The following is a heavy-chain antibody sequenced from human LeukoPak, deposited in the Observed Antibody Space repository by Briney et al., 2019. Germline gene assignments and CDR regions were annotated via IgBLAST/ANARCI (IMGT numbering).Heavy chain of an antibody. J-gene: IGHJ4*02. CDR2: IWYDGSNK. Sequence: GGSLRLSCAASGFTFSSYGMHWVRQAPGKGLEWVAVIWYDGSNKYYADSVKGRFTISRDNSKNTLYLQMNSLRAEDTAVYYCAKDPSELRYFDWLLDYRGQGTLVTVSS. CDR1: GFTFSSYG. D-gene: IGHD3-9*01. CDR3: AKDPSELRYFDWLLDY. V-gene: IGHV3-30*02.